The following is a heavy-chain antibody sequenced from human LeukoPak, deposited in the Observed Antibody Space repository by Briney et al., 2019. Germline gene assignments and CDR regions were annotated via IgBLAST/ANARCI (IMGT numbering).Heavy chain of an antibody. CDR3: AKEGYYYYYYMDV. CDR1: GFTFSSYW. J-gene: IGHJ6*03. V-gene: IGHV3-23*01. Sequence: GGSLRLSCAASGFTFSSYWMSWVRQAPGKGLEWVSGISGDSGSTYYADSVKGRFTISRDNSKNMLYLQMNSLRVEDTAVYYCAKEGYYYYYYMDVWGKGTTVTVSS. CDR2: ISGDSGST.